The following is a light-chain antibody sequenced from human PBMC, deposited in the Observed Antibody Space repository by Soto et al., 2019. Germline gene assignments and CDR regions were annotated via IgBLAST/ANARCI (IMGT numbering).Light chain of an antibody. V-gene: IGLV2-11*01. CDR3: CSYAGSPYV. J-gene: IGLJ1*01. CDR1: TSDVGGYNY. Sequence: QSVLTQPRSVSASPGQSVTISCTGATSDVGGYNYVSWYQQHPGKAPKLMIYDVNQRPSGVPDRFSGSKSGNTASLTISGLQAEDEADYYCCSYAGSPYVFGTGTKV. CDR2: DVN.